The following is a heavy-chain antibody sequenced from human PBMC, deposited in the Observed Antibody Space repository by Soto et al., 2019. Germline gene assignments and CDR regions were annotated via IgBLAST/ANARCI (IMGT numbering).Heavy chain of an antibody. CDR1: GFSFRNYG. V-gene: IGHV3-30*18. D-gene: IGHD5-18*01. Sequence: QVQLVESGGGVVQPGRSLRLSCAASGFSFRNYGLHWVRQAPGKGLEWVAVISYDGSNTYYTDSVKGRFTISRDNFQNTLYLQMDSLRTDDTAVYYCAKGDLDTSMAMAFDYWGQRTLVTVSS. J-gene: IGHJ4*02. CDR2: ISYDGSNT. CDR3: AKGDLDTSMAMAFDY.